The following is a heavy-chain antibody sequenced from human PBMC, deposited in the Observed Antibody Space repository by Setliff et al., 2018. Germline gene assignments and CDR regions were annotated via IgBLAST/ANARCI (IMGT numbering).Heavy chain of an antibody. J-gene: IGHJ5*02. CDR1: GGSFSGYY. CDR3: ARDGANYYDSSGYYFNWFDP. V-gene: IGHV4-34*01. D-gene: IGHD3-22*01. Sequence: PSETLSLTCAVYGGSFSGYYWSWIRQPPGKGLEWIGEINHSGSTNYNPSLKSRVTISVDTSKNQFSLKLSSVTAADTAVYYCARDGANYYDSSGYYFNWFDPWGQGTLVTVSA. CDR2: INHSGST.